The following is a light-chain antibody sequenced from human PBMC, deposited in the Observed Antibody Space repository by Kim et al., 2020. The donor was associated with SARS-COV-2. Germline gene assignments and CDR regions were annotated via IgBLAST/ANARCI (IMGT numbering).Light chain of an antibody. Sequence: SSELTQDPAVSVALGQTVRITCQGDSLRSYYATWYQQKPRQAPVLVIYGRNNRPSGIPDRFSGSTSGNTASLTISGAQAEDEADFYCQSRDSGGKVIFGGVTKVTVL. CDR3: QSRDSGGKVI. CDR2: GRN. J-gene: IGLJ2*01. V-gene: IGLV3-19*01. CDR1: SLRSYY.